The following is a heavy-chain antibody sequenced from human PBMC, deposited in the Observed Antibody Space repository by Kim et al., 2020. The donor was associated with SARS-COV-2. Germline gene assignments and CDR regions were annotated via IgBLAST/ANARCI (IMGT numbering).Heavy chain of an antibody. D-gene: IGHD4-17*01. CDR3: ARHGWGGDYAEGWYFDL. CDR2: IDPSDSYT. V-gene: IGHV5-10-1*01. CDR1: GYSFTSYW. J-gene: IGHJ2*01. Sequence: GESLKISCKGSGYSFTSYWISWVRQMPGKGLEWMGRIDPSDSYTNYSPSFQGHVTISADKSISTAYLQWSSLKASDTAMYYCARHGWGGDYAEGWYFDLWGRGTLVTVSS.